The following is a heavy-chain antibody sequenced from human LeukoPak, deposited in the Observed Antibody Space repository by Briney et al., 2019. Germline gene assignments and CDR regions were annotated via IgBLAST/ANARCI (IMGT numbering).Heavy chain of an antibody. CDR1: GGSISNYY. D-gene: IGHD1-26*01. V-gene: IGHV4-59*08. CDR3: ARHSGASPHYFDY. J-gene: IGHJ4*02. Sequence: SETLSLTCTVSGGSISNYYWSWIRQPPGKGLEWIGFIYYSGTTHYNPSLKSRVTMSVATSNNQFSLRLSSVTAADTAIYYCARHSGASPHYFDYWGLGALVTVSS. CDR2: IYYSGTT.